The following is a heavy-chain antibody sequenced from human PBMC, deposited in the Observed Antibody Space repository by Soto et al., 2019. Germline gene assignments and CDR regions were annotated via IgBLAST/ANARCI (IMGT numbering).Heavy chain of an antibody. J-gene: IGHJ5*02. CDR1: GFSLSNAGLG. Sequence: QVTVKESGPVLVKPTESLTLTCTVSGFSLSNAGLGVSWIRQPPGKALEWLAHIFSNDEKSYSTSLKSRLTISXDXXKSQVVLIMTNMDPVDTATYYCASTYSTSWYWFDPWGQGTLVTVSS. CDR3: ASTYSTSWYWFDP. V-gene: IGHV2-26*04. D-gene: IGHD6-13*01. CDR2: IFSNDEK.